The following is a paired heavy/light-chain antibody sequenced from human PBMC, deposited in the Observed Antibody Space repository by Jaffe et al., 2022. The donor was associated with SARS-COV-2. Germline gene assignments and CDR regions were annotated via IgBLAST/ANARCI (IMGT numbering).Light chain of an antibody. CDR1: SSNIGAGYD. V-gene: IGLV1-40*01. CDR2: DNT. CDR3: QSHDSTLSVWV. Sequence: QSVLTQPPSVSGAPGQRVAISCAGSSSNIGAGYDVHWYQQLPGTAPKLLIYDNTNRPSGVPDRFSGSKSGSSASLAITGLQAEDEADYYCQSHDSTLSVWVFGGGTKLTVL. J-gene: IGLJ3*02.
Heavy chain of an antibody. Sequence: EVQLVQSGAEVKKPGESLKISCRGSGYTFSNYWIGWVRQTPGKGLEWMGIIYPGDSDTRYSPSFQGQVTISADKSISTAYVQWSSLKASDTAIYYCARRYYGSRSYWNYFYMDVWGEGTTVTVSS. J-gene: IGHJ6*03. V-gene: IGHV5-51*01. CDR1: GYTFSNYW. CDR3: ARRYYGSRSYWNYFYMDV. D-gene: IGHD6-13*01. CDR2: IYPGDSDT.